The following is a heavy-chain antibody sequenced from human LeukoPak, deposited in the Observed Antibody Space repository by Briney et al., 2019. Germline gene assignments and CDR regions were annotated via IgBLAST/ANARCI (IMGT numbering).Heavy chain of an antibody. J-gene: IGHJ3*02. CDR2: ISAYNGNT. CDR1: GYTFTSYG. V-gene: IGHV1-18*01. CDR3: ARGRTTMIVVVDAFDI. Sequence: GASVKVSCKASGYTFTSYGISWVRRAPGQGLEWMGWISAYNGNTNYAQKLQGRVTMTTDTSTSTAYMELRSLRSDDTAVYYCARGRTTMIVVVDAFDIWGQGTMVTVSS. D-gene: IGHD3-22*01.